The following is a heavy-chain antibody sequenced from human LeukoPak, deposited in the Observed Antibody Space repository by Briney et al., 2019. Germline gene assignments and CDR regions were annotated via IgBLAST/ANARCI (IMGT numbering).Heavy chain of an antibody. V-gene: IGHV3-7*03. D-gene: IGHD3-10*01. CDR3: ARLYGSGSYYSSFFDY. CDR2: IKQDGSET. J-gene: IGHJ4*02. CDR1: GFSFSGFW. Sequence: GGSLRLSCAASGFSFSGFWMSWVRQAPGKGLEWVANIKQDGSETYSVDSVKGRFIISRDNAKNSLFLQMNSLRAEDTALYYCARLYGSGSYYSSFFDYWGQGTLVTVSS.